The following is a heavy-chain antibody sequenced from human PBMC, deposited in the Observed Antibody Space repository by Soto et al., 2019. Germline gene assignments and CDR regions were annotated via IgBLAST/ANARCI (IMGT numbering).Heavy chain of an antibody. D-gene: IGHD3-16*01. CDR3: ARGGYYDNVWGKLSHYGLDK. J-gene: IGHJ6*02. Sequence: SETLSLTCTVSGGFIISDYWIWIRQPPGQGLEWIGYIYYSGSTNYNPSLRSRVTISLDTSKKQFSLRSLKSNDTAVYYCARGGYYDNVWGKLSHYGLDKWGQGTSVTVSS. CDR1: GGFIISDY. V-gene: IGHV4-59*01. CDR2: IYYSGST.